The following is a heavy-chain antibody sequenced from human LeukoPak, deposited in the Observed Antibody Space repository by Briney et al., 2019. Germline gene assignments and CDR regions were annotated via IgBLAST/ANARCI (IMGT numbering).Heavy chain of an antibody. D-gene: IGHD5-18*01. CDR3: ARDRRYSYGYGDFDY. CDR2: FSSSGSTI. CDR1: GFTFSDYY. Sequence: GGSLRLSCAASGFTFSDYYMSWIRQAPGKGLEWVSYFSSSGSTIYYADSVKGRFTISRDNAKNSLYLQMNSLRAEDTAVYYCARDRRYSYGYGDFDYWGRGTLVTVSS. V-gene: IGHV3-11*01. J-gene: IGHJ4*02.